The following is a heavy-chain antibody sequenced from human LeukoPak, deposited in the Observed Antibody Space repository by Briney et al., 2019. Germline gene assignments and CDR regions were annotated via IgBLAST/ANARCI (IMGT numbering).Heavy chain of an antibody. CDR1: GGSIGSYY. CDR2: INHSGST. V-gene: IGHV4-34*01. CDR3: ARGGILTGSIDY. D-gene: IGHD3-9*01. Sequence: PSETLSLTCTVSGGSIGSYYWSWIRKPPGKGLEWIGEINHSGSTNYNPSLKSRVTISVDTSKDQFSLKLSSVTAADTAVYYCARGGILTGSIDYWGQGTLVTVSS. J-gene: IGHJ4*02.